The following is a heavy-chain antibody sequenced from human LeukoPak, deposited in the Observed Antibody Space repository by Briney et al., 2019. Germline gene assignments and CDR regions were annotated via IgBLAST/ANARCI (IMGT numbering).Heavy chain of an antibody. Sequence: GGSLRLSCAASGFSFNNAWMTWVRQAPGKGLEWVGRIRGKTDGETTDYAAPVQGRFTISRDDSKDTLYLQMNSLKTEDTAVYYCILAAAGPAYXXQGXLVTVSS. CDR1: GFSFNNAW. CDR3: ILAAAGPAY. J-gene: IGHJ4*02. CDR2: IRGKTDGETT. D-gene: IGHD6-13*01. V-gene: IGHV3-15*01.